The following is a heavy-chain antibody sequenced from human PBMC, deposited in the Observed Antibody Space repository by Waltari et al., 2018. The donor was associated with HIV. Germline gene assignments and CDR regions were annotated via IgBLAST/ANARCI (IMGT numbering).Heavy chain of an antibody. Sequence: EEQLVESGGGLVHPGGSLELSCAASGFSFGAHAMNWVRQAPGKGLEWIAYISSTSFNIKYADSVRGRFTISRDNTQNSLSLQMNNLIDEDTAKYFCARDTLDFFFGLDVWGHGTTVALSS. CDR3: ARDTLDFFFGLDV. V-gene: IGHV3-48*02. CDR1: GFSFGAHA. J-gene: IGHJ6*02. CDR2: ISSTSFNI. D-gene: IGHD3-3*01.